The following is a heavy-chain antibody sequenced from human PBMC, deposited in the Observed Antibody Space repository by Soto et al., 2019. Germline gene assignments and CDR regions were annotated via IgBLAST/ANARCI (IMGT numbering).Heavy chain of an antibody. CDR3: ARDGYCSGGSCPAGSYYYYGMDV. Sequence: SVEVSCKASGGTFSSYSISWVLQAPGQGLEWMGGIIPIFGTANYAQKFQGRVTITADKSTSTAYMELSSLRSEDTAVYYCARDGYCSGGSCPAGSYYYYGMDVWGQGTTVTVSS. J-gene: IGHJ6*02. V-gene: IGHV1-69*06. CDR2: IIPIFGTA. D-gene: IGHD2-15*01. CDR1: GGTFSSYS.